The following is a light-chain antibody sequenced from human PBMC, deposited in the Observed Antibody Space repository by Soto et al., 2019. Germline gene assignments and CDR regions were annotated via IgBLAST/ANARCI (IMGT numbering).Light chain of an antibody. CDR1: SSDVGGYSY. CDR3: SSYAGSNNLV. Sequence: QSALTQPPSASGSPGQSVTISCTGTSSDVGGYSYVSWYQQHPGKAPKLMIYEVNKRPSGVPDRFSGSKSGNTASLTVSGLQAEDEDDYYCSSYAGSNNLVFGGGTKLTVL. J-gene: IGLJ2*01. V-gene: IGLV2-8*01. CDR2: EVN.